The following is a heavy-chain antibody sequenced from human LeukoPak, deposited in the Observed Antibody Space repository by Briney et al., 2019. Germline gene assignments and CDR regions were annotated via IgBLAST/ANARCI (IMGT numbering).Heavy chain of an antibody. D-gene: IGHD6-13*01. CDR1: GGTFSSYA. J-gene: IGHJ4*02. Sequence: GASVKVSCKASGGTFSSYAISWVRQAPGQGLEWMGRINPNSGGTNYAQKFQGRVTMTRDTSISTAYMELSRLRSDDTAVYYCAKSSWSDYWGQGTLVTVSS. V-gene: IGHV1-2*06. CDR2: INPNSGGT. CDR3: AKSSWSDY.